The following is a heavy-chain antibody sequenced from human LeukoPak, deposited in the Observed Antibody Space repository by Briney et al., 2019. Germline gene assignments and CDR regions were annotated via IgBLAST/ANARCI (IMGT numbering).Heavy chain of an antibody. CDR2: ISYGGSNK. Sequence: GGSLRLSCAASGFTFSSSGMHWVRQAPGKGLEWVAVISYGGSNKYYADSVKGRFTFSRDNSKNTLYLQMNSLRAEDTAVYYCAKEYCSNSVCHSLDYWGQGTLVTVSS. D-gene: IGHD2-8*01. CDR3: AKEYCSNSVCHSLDY. J-gene: IGHJ4*02. V-gene: IGHV3-30*18. CDR1: GFTFSSSG.